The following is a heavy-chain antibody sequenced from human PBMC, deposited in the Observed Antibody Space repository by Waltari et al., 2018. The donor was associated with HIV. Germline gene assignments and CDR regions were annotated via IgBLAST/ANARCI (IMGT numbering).Heavy chain of an antibody. CDR3: AREGEEGYYDSSGLMYV. V-gene: IGHV1-3*01. Sequence: QVQLVQSGAEVKKPGASVKVSCKASGYTFTSYAMHWVRQAPGQRLEWMGWINAGNGNTKYSQKFQGRVTITRDTSASTAYMELSSLRSEDTAVYYCAREGEEGYYDSSGLMYVWGQGTLVTVSS. D-gene: IGHD3-22*01. CDR1: GYTFTSYA. CDR2: INAGNGNT. J-gene: IGHJ4*02.